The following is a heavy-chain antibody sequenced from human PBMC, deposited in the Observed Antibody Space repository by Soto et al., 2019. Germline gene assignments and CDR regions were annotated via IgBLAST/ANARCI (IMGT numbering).Heavy chain of an antibody. CDR1: GGSISTSNW. CDR3: ARTSTSGTPFDY. V-gene: IGHV4-4*02. J-gene: IGHJ4*02. D-gene: IGHD1-1*01. CDR2: VYHSGST. Sequence: QVQLQESGPGLVKPSGTLSLTCAVSGGSISTSNWWSWVRQPPGKGLEWIGEVYHSGSTNYNPSFKSRVAMSVDKSKNQFSLKLNSATAADTALYYCARTSTSGTPFDYWGQGSLVTVSS.